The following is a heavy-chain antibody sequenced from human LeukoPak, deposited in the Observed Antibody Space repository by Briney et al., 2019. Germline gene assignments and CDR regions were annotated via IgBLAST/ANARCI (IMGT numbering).Heavy chain of an antibody. CDR2: MYHSGRT. D-gene: IGHD3-9*01. CDR1: GGSISSGSYY. J-gene: IGHJ5*02. Sequence: SETLSLTCTVSGGSISSGSYYWSWIRQPPGKGLEWIGSMYHSGRTYSNPSLKSRVTIAVDTSKNQLSLNLTSVTAADTALYYCARANFDNWFDPWGQGTLVTVSS. V-gene: IGHV4-39*07. CDR3: ARANFDNWFDP.